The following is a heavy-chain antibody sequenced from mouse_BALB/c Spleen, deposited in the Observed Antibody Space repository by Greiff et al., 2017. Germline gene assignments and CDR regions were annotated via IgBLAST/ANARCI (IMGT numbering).Heavy chain of an antibody. CDR2: IDPANGNT. CDR1: GFNIKDTY. V-gene: IGHV14-3*02. Sequence: EVQLQQSGAELVKPGASVKLSCTASGFNIKDTYMHWVKQRPEQGLEWIGRIDPANGNTKYDPKFQGKATITADTSSNTAYLQLSSLTSEDTAVYYCARDDYGAWFAYWGQGTLVTVSA. D-gene: IGHD2-4*01. CDR3: ARDDYGAWFAY. J-gene: IGHJ3*01.